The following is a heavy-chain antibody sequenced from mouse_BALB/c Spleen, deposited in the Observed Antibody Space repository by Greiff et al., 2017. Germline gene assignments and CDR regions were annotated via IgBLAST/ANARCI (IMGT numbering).Heavy chain of an antibody. V-gene: IGHV5-6-4*01. J-gene: IGHJ3*01. CDR1: GFTFSSYT. CDR3: TRDPFAY. CDR2: ISSGGSYT. Sequence: EVQVVESGGGLVKPGGSLKLSCAASGFTFSSYTMSWVRQTPEKRLEWVATISSGGSYTYYPDSVKGRFTISRDNAKNTLYLQMSSLKSEDTAMYYCTRDPFAYWGQGTLVTVSA.